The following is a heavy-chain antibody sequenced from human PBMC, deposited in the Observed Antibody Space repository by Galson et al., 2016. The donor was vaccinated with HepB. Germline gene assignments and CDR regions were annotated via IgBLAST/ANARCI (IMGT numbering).Heavy chain of an antibody. D-gene: IGHD3-10*01. V-gene: IGHV4-61*01. J-gene: IGHJ5*02. CDR2: INYSGRT. CDR1: GGSISSDSCY. CDR3: ARQNEGRWTVWYDP. Sequence: ETLSLTCSVSGGSISSDSCYWSWIRQSPGKGLEWIGSINYSGRTNHNLALKSRVTISADTSKNQISLRLSSVTAADTAVYYCARQNEGRWTVWYDPWGQGTLVTVSS.